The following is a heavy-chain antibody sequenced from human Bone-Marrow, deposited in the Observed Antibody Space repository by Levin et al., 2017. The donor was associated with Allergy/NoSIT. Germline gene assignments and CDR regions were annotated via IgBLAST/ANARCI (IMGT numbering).Heavy chain of an antibody. CDR2: ISWNSGSI. Sequence: QPGESLKISCAASGFTFDDYAMHWVRQAPGKGLEWVSGISWNSGSIGYADSVKGRFTISRDNAKNSLYLQMNSLRAEDTALYYCAKELYYYDSSGSLFRSGEAFDYWGQGTLVTVSS. CDR3: AKELYYYDSSGSLFRSGEAFDY. V-gene: IGHV3-9*01. D-gene: IGHD3-22*01. J-gene: IGHJ4*02. CDR1: GFTFDDYA.